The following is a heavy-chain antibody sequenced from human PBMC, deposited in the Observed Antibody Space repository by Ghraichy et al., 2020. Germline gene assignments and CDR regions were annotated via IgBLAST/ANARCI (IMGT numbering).Heavy chain of an antibody. Sequence: SETLSLTCAVSGGSISSGGYSWSWIRQPPGKGLEWIGYIYYSGSTYYNPSLKSRVTISVDTSKNQFSLKLSSVTAADTAVYYCARADYDSSGYFADYWGQGTLVTVSS. D-gene: IGHD3-22*01. CDR1: GGSISSGGYS. CDR3: ARADYDSSGYFADY. V-gene: IGHV4-30-4*07. J-gene: IGHJ4*02. CDR2: IYYSGST.